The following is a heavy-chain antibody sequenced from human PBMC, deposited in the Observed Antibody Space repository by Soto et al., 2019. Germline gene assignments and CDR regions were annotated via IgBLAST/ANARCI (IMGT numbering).Heavy chain of an antibody. D-gene: IGHD6-13*01. CDR3: AKSSSRSSLGQYGLAG. CDR1: GGSLDIYD. V-gene: IGHV4-4*07. J-gene: IGHJ6*02. Sequence: ATKPVPSPVSGGSLDIYDGYWIRRTDGKGLEWIGRIYISGSTNYNPSLKSRVTMSIDTSKNQFSLKVSSVTAADTAVYYCAKSSSRSSLGQYGLAGRGHGTTVIVSS. CDR2: IYISGST.